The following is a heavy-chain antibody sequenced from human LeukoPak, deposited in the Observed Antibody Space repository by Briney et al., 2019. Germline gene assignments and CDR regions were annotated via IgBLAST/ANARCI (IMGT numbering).Heavy chain of an antibody. Sequence: GGSPRLSCAASGFTFSSYSMNWVRQAPGKGLEWVSYISSSSSTIYYADSVKGRFTISRDNAKNSLYLQMNSLRAEDTAVYYCAKDGYFDWSRSWFDPWGQGTLVTVSS. CDR2: ISSSSSTI. CDR3: AKDGYFDWSRSWFDP. J-gene: IGHJ5*02. V-gene: IGHV3-48*04. D-gene: IGHD3-9*01. CDR1: GFTFSSYS.